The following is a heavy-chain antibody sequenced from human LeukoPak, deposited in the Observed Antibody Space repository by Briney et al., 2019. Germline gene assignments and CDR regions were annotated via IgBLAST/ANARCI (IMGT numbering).Heavy chain of an antibody. D-gene: IGHD3-22*01. J-gene: IGHJ5*02. CDR2: S. CDR1: GGSMTAGDYY. CDR3: ARVNLFYHDTSGYPNWFDP. V-gene: IGHV4-39*07. Sequence: PSETLSLTCTVSGGSMTAGDYYWGWVRQPPGTGLQWIATSYQGASLKSRVTISVDTSKNQFSLKLSSVTAADTAVYYCARVNLFYHDTSGYPNWFDPWGQGTLVTVSS.